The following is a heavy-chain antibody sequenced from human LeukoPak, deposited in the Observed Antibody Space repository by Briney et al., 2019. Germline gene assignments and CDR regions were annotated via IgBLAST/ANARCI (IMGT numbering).Heavy chain of an antibody. D-gene: IGHD6-19*01. CDR1: GGSITSYY. CDR3: ARGGGWYGI. CDR2: IYYSGST. J-gene: IGHJ4*02. Sequence: SETLSLTCSVSGGSITSYYWSWIRQPPGKGLEWIGYIYYSGSTNYNPSLKSRVTISVDTSKNQFSLKLSSVTAADTAVYYCARGGGWYGIWGQGTLVTVSS. V-gene: IGHV4-59*01.